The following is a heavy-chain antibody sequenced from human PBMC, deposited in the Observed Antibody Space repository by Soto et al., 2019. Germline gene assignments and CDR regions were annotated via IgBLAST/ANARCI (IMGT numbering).Heavy chain of an antibody. CDR2: IIPIFGSG. D-gene: IGHD3-22*01. J-gene: IGHJ4*02. V-gene: IGHV1-69*13. CDR1: GGTFSSYA. CDR3: ARDRKNYYDPSNYHVRGNFFDY. Sequence: ASVKVSCKASGGTFSSYAFSWVRQAPGQGLEWMGGIIPIFGSGVYAQKFQGRVTITADESTSTAYMELSSLRSEDTAVYYCARDRKNYYDPSNYHVRGNFFDYWGQGTLVTVSS.